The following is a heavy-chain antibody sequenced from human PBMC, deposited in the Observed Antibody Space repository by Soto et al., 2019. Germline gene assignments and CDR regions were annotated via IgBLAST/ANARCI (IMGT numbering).Heavy chain of an antibody. CDR1: GYTFTSYG. CDR2: ISAYNGNT. J-gene: IGHJ5*02. V-gene: IGHV1-18*01. D-gene: IGHD1-26*01. CDR3: ARDQGIVGATDWFDP. Sequence: GASVKVSCKASGYTFTSYGISWVRQAPGQGLEWMGWISAYNGNTNYAQKLQGRVTMTTDTSTSTAYMELRSLRSDDTAVYYCARDQGIVGATDWFDPWGQGTLVTVSS.